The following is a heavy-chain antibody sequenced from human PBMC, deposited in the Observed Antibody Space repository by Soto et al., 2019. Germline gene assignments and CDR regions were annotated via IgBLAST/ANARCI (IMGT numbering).Heavy chain of an antibody. V-gene: IGHV1-69*06. CDR3: ARGRRVYYYDSSGYYLGY. CDR2: IIPIFGTA. CDR1: GGTFSSYA. Sequence: GASVKVSCKASGGTFSSYAISCVRQAPGQGLEWMGGIIPIFGTANYAQKFQGRVTITADKSTSTAYMELSSLRSEDTAVYYCARGRRVYYYDSSGYYLGYWGQGTPGHRLL. D-gene: IGHD3-22*01. J-gene: IGHJ4*02.